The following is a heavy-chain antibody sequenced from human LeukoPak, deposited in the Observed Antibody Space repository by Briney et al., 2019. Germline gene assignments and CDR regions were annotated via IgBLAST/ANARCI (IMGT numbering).Heavy chain of an antibody. J-gene: IGHJ4*02. CDR1: GFTFSSYG. CDR3: ARNWGIALAGPDFLDY. D-gene: IGHD6-19*01. V-gene: IGHV3-30*03. Sequence: GGPLRFSCAASGFTFSSYGMHWVRQAPGKGLKWVAVISYDGSNKYYADSVKGRFTISRDNSKNTLYLQMNSLRAEDTAVYYCARNWGIALAGPDFLDYWGQGTLVTVSS. CDR2: ISYDGSNK.